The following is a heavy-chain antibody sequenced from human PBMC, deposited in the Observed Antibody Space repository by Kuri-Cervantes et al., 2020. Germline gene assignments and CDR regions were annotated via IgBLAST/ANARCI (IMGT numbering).Heavy chain of an antibody. D-gene: IGHD6-6*01. Sequence: GGSLRLSCAASGFTFDDYAMHWVRQAPGKGLEWVSGISWNSGSIGYADSVKGRFTISRDNAKNSLYLQMNSLRAEDTAVYYCARAPGIAAHRTRYYYGMDVWGQGTTVTVSS. CDR1: GFTFDDYA. V-gene: IGHV3-9*01. CDR2: ISWNSGSI. CDR3: ARAPGIAAHRTRYYYGMDV. J-gene: IGHJ6*02.